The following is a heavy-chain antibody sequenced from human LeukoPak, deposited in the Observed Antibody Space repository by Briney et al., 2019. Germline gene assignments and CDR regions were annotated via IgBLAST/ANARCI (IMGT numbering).Heavy chain of an antibody. V-gene: IGHV4-4*07. Sequence: SETLSLTCTVSGDSISNYYWSWIRQPAGKGLEWIGRVYTIGSINYNPSLKSRVTLSVDESKNQFSLKLTSVTAADTAVYFCARVGHVKADCSYYHYMDVWGRGTTVTVSS. J-gene: IGHJ6*03. CDR2: VYTIGSI. CDR1: GDSISNYY. CDR3: ARVGHVKADCSYYHYMDV. D-gene: IGHD2-21*02.